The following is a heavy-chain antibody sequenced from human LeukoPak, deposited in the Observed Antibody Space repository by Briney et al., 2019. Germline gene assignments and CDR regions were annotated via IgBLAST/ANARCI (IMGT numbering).Heavy chain of an antibody. CDR2: IYYSGST. D-gene: IGHD1-1*01. V-gene: IGHV4-31*03. J-gene: IGHJ4*02. Sequence: PSETLSLTCTVSGGSISSGGYYWSWIRQHPGKGLEWIGYIYYSGSTYYNPSPKSRVTISVDTSKNQFSLKLSSVTAADTAVYYCARHRPLFSGTDYYFDYWGQGTLVTVSS. CDR3: ARHRPLFSGTDYYFDY. CDR1: GGSISSGGYY.